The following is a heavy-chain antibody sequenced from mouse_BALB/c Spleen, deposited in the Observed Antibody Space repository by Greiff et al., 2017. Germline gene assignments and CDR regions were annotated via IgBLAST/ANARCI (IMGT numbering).Heavy chain of an antibody. D-gene: IGHD1-1*01. J-gene: IGHJ4*01. V-gene: IGHV3-2*02. CDR1: GYSITSDYA. CDR3: ARQTLYYGYAMDY. CDR2: ISYSGST. Sequence: EVKLQESGPGLVKPSQSLSLTCTVTGYSITSDYAWNWIRQFPGNKLEWMGYISYSGSTSYNPSLKSRISITRDTSKNQFFLQLNSVTTEDTATYYCARQTLYYGYAMDYWGQGTSVTVSS.